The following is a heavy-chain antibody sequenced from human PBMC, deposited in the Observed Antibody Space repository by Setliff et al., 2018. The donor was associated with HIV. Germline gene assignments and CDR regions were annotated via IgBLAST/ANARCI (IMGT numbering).Heavy chain of an antibody. CDR3: ARVARMHPFDP. Sequence: NPSETLSLTCTVSGGSISSHYWSWIRQPPGKGLEWIGLIYYNGGTNYNSSLESRVTISVDRSKNQFSLKLTSVTAADTAVYYCARVARMHPFDPWGRGALVTVSS. V-gene: IGHV4-59*11. CDR1: GGSISSHY. CDR2: IYYNGGT. J-gene: IGHJ5*02.